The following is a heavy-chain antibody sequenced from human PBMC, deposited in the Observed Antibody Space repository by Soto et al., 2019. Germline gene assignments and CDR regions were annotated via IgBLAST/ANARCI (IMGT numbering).Heavy chain of an antibody. J-gene: IGHJ4*02. V-gene: IGHV1-18*01. CDR2: ISAYNGNT. CDR1: GYTFTSYG. D-gene: IGHD6-13*01. Sequence: ASVKVSCKASGYTFTSYGISWVLQAPGEGLEWMGWISAYNGNTNYAQKLQGRVTMTTDTSTSTAYMELRSLRSDDTAVYYCARLREEQQRARYYFDYWGQGTLVTVSS. CDR3: ARLREEQQRARYYFDY.